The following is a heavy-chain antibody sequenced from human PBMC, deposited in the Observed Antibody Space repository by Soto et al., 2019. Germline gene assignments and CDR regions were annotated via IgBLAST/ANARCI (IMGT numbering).Heavy chain of an antibody. J-gene: IGHJ4*02. CDR3: ARHGSN. CDR1: GVSISNSIYY. CDR2: IYYSGIT. V-gene: IGHV4-39*01. Sequence: SETLSRTWTVSGVSISNSIYYWGWIRRPPGKVLEWIGTIYYSGITYYNPSLKSRVTISVDTSKNQFSLKLTSVTAADTAVYYCARHGSNWGQGTLVTVSS.